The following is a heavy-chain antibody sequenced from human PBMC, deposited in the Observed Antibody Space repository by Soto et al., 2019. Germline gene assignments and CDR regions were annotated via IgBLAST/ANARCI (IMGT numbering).Heavy chain of an antibody. D-gene: IGHD4-17*01. CDR3: ARDGTEYYGEYYDY. Sequence: GGSLRLSCATSGFTFSDYYMSWIRQAPGRGLEWVSYIGTRGNTKYYADSVRGRFTISRDNAKNSLYLQMNSLRADDTAVYYCARDGTEYYGEYYDYWGQGIPVTVSS. CDR1: GFTFSDYY. J-gene: IGHJ4*02. CDR2: IGTRGNTK. V-gene: IGHV3-11*01.